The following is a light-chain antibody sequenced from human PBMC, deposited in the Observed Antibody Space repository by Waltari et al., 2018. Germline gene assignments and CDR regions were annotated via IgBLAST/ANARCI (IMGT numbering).Light chain of an antibody. CDR3: ALYLGSGFSWV. V-gene: IGLV8-61*01. Sequence: QTVVTQEPSFSVSPGGTVTLTCGLSSGSVSTSYFVSWYQQNSGQAPRAIIYSTNTRACGVPERFSGSILGNKAALTITGVQADDESDYYCALYLGSGFSWVFGGGTKLTVL. CDR2: STN. CDR1: SGSVSTSYF. J-gene: IGLJ3*02.